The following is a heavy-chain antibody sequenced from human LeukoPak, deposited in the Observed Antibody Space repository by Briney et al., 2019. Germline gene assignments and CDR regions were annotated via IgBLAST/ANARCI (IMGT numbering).Heavy chain of an antibody. J-gene: IGHJ5*02. CDR3: ARRLTQYDCFDP. CDR2: THYRSTWYN. CDR1: GDSVLSNSVT. V-gene: IGHV6-1*01. D-gene: IGHD2-2*01. Sequence: SQTLSLTCAISGDSVLSNSVTWNWIRQSPSRGLEWLGRTHYRSTWYNDYAVSVRGRITVNPDTSKNQFSLHLNSVTPEDTAVYYCARRLTQYDCFDPWGQGILVTVSS.